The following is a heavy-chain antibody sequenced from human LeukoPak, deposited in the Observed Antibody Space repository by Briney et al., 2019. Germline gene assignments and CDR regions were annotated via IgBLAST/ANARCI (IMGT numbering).Heavy chain of an antibody. V-gene: IGHV1-46*01. Sequence: ASVKVSCKASGYTFTSYYMHWVRQAPGQGLEWMGIINPSGGSTSYAQKFQGRVTMTRDMSTSTVYMELSSLRSEDTAVYYCARDLGKLGFDYWGQGTLVTVSS. CDR3: ARDLGKLGFDY. CDR1: GYTFTSYY. J-gene: IGHJ4*02. D-gene: IGHD3-16*01. CDR2: INPSGGST.